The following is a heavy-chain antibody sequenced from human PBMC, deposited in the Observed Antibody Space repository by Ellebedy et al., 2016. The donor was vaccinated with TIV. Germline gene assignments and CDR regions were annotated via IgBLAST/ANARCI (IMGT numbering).Heavy chain of an antibody. J-gene: IGHJ6*03. CDR3: ARDRIRFFDWLSPMDV. D-gene: IGHD3-9*01. CDR2: ISSSGSSI. V-gene: IGHV3-11*01. Sequence: GESLKISCAASGFTFSDYYMSWIRQAPGKGLEWVSYISSSGSSIYYADSVKGRFTISGDNAKNSLYLQMNSLRAEDTAVYYCARDRIRFFDWLSPMDVWGKGTTVTVSS. CDR1: GFTFSDYY.